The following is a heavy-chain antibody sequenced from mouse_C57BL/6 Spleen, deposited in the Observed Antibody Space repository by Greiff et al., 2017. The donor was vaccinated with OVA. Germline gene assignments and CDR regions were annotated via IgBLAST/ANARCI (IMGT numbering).Heavy chain of an antibody. Sequence: QVQLQQPGAELVMPGASVKLSCKASGYTFTSYWMHWVKQRPGQGLEWIGEIDPSDSYTNYNQKFKGKSTLTVDKSSSTAYMQLSSLTSEDSAVYYCARLGYYGSSYVAWFAYWGQGTLVTVSA. J-gene: IGHJ3*01. V-gene: IGHV1-69*01. CDR2: IDPSDSYT. CDR3: ARLGYYGSSYVAWFAY. CDR1: GYTFTSYW. D-gene: IGHD1-1*01.